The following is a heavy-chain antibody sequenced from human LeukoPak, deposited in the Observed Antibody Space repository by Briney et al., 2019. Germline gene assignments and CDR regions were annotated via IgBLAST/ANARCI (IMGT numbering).Heavy chain of an antibody. CDR1: VFTFSTYS. Sequence: GRSLRLSCAASVFTFSTYSMRWVRQAPDRGLECVAFITYEGSNKCYEHYVKGRFTIARDNTKNTLYMQMNSLRAEDTTVYYCARDHSMEYGNWFDPWGQGTLVTVSS. CDR2: ITYEGSNK. V-gene: IGHV3-30-3*01. D-gene: IGHD2/OR15-2a*01. CDR3: ARDHSMEYGNWFDP. J-gene: IGHJ5*02.